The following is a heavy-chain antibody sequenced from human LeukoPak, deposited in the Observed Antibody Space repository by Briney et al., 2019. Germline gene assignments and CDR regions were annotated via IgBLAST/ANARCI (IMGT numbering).Heavy chain of an antibody. V-gene: IGHV4-59*01. CDR3: ARVLGDYGDPKRSDWFDP. Sequence: PSETLSLTCTVSGGSISSYYWSWIRQPPGKGLEWIGYIYYSGSTNYNPSLKSRVTVSVDTSKNQFSLKLSSVTAADTAVYYCARVLGDYGDPKRSDWFDPWGQGTLVTVSS. CDR2: IYYSGST. D-gene: IGHD4-17*01. J-gene: IGHJ5*02. CDR1: GGSISSYY.